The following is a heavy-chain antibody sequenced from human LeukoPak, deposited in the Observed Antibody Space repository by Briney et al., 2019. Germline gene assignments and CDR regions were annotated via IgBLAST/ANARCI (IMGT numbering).Heavy chain of an antibody. CDR2: IKQDGSEK. D-gene: IGHD6-13*01. CDR3: ARDSAGNDY. J-gene: IGHJ4*02. V-gene: IGHV3-7*01. CDR1: GFTISTYW. Sequence: GGSLRLSCAASGFTISTYWMSWVRQAPGKGLEWVANIKQDGSEKYYVDSVKGRFTISRDNAKNSLYLQMNSLRAEDTAMYYCARDSAGNDYWGQGTLVTVSS.